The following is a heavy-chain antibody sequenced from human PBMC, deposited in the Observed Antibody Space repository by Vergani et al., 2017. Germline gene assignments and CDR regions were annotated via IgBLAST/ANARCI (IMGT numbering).Heavy chain of an antibody. J-gene: IGHJ3*02. CDR1: GFTFSSYS. D-gene: IGHD3-3*01. V-gene: IGHV3-21*01. CDR3: ARDQADLGFWSGYAQDAFDI. CDR2: ISSSSSYI. Sequence: EVQLVESGGGLVQPGRSLRLSCAASGFTFSSYSMNWVRQAPGKGLEWVSSISSSSSYIYYADSVKGRFTISRGNAKNSLYLQMNSLRAEDTAVYYCARDQADLGFWSGYAQDAFDIWGQGTMVTVSS.